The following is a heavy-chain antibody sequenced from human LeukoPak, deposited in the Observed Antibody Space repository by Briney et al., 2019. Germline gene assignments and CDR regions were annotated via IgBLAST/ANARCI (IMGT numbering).Heavy chain of an antibody. CDR1: GYTFTSYG. CDR2: IIPIFGTA. Sequence: SVKVSCKASGYTFTSYGISWVRQAPGQGLEWMGGIIPIFGTANYAQKFQGRVTITADESTSTAYMELSSLRSEDTAVYYCASNIAAAGPPRAFDIWGQGTMVTVSS. J-gene: IGHJ3*02. V-gene: IGHV1-69*13. CDR3: ASNIAAAGPPRAFDI. D-gene: IGHD6-13*01.